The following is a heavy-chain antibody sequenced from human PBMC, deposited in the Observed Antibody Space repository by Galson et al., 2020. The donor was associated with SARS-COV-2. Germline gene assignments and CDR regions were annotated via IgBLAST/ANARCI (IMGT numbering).Heavy chain of an antibody. CDR1: GGPFSSYA. D-gene: IGHD2-8*01. Sequence: SVTVSCQASGGPFSSYAIRWVRPAPGPGLEWMGRIIPMFGTANSAQKLQGRVTITADESTSTAYMELSSLRSEDTAVYYCASDRGVAYYYYYMDVWGKGTTVTISS. CDR3: ASDRGVAYYYYYMDV. J-gene: IGHJ6*03. CDR2: IIPMFGTA. V-gene: IGHV1-69*13.